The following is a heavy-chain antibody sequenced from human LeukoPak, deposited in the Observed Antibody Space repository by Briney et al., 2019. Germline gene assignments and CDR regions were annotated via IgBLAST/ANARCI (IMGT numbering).Heavy chain of an antibody. CDR3: AKLAVTTGLDY. J-gene: IGHJ4*02. CDR1: GFTFDDYA. D-gene: IGHD4-17*01. V-gene: IGHV3-9*01. Sequence: GRSLRLSCAASGFTFDDYAMHWVRQAPGKGLEWVSGISWNSDSIDYADSVKGRFTISRDNAKNSLYLQMNSPRAEDTAVYYCAKLAVTTGLDYWGQGTLVTVSS. CDR2: ISWNSDSI.